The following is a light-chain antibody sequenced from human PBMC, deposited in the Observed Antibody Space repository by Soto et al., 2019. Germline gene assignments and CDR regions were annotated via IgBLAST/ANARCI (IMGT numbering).Light chain of an antibody. CDR3: VLYMGRDTPYV. Sequence: QAVVTQEPSFSVSPGGTVTLTCGLTSGSVSSSYHPSWYQQTPGQAPRTLIYDTSTRSSGVPDRFSGSIVGNKAALTITGAQADDESDYYCVLYMGRDTPYVFGTGTKVTVL. CDR1: SGSVSSSYH. V-gene: IGLV8-61*01. J-gene: IGLJ1*01. CDR2: DTS.